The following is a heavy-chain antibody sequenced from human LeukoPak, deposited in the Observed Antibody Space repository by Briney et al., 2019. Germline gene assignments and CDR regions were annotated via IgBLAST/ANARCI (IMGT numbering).Heavy chain of an antibody. D-gene: IGHD4-23*01. Sequence: ASVKVSCKASGYAFTSCYIHWVRQAPGQGLEWMGIIYPTSGDTNHAQKFQGRVSMTRDTSTTTVYMELSRLASDDTAVYYCAREAHGGHHDYWGRGSLVTVS. J-gene: IGHJ4*02. V-gene: IGHV1-46*01. CDR1: GYAFTSCY. CDR2: IYPTSGDT. CDR3: AREAHGGHHDY.